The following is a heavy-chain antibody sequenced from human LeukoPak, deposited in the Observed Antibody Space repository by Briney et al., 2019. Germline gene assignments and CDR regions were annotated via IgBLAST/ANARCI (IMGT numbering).Heavy chain of an antibody. CDR1: GGTFSTYA. CDR3: ARSPRTYYYYMDV. Sequence: ASVKVSCKASGGTFSTYAISWVRQAPGQGLEWMGGNIPIFGTANYAQMFQGRVTITADESTTTAYMELSSLRSEDTAVYYCARSPRTYYYYMDVWDKGTTVTISS. CDR2: NIPIFGTA. J-gene: IGHJ6*03. D-gene: IGHD3-16*01. V-gene: IGHV1-69*13.